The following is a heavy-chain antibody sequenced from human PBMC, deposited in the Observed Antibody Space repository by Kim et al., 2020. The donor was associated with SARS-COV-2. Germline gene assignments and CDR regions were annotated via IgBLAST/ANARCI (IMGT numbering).Heavy chain of an antibody. D-gene: IGHD5-18*01. Sequence: GGSLRLSCAASGFTFSSYAMHWVRQAPGKGLEWVAVISYDGSNKYYADSVKGRFTISRDNSKNTLYLQMNSLRAEDTAVYYCARDRSVETAIHDYWGQGTLVTVSS. CDR2: ISYDGSNK. J-gene: IGHJ4*02. CDR3: ARDRSVETAIHDY. V-gene: IGHV3-30*04. CDR1: GFTFSSYA.